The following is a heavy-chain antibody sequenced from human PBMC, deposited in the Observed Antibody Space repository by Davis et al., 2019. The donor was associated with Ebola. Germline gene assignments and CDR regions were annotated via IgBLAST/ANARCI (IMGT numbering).Heavy chain of an antibody. Sequence: PGGSLRLSCTASGFTFGDYAMSWVRQAPGKGLEWVGFIRSKAYGGTTEYAASVKGRFTISRDDSKSIAYLQMNNLKTDDTAFYYCTREFGGSYDYWGQGTLVTVSS. CDR2: IRSKAYGGTT. CDR3: TREFGGSYDY. J-gene: IGHJ4*02. V-gene: IGHV3-49*04. CDR1: GFTFGDYA. D-gene: IGHD1-26*01.